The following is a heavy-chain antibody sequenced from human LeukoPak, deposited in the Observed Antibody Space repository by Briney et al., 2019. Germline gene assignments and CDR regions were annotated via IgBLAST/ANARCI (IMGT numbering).Heavy chain of an antibody. J-gene: IGHJ4*02. D-gene: IGHD1-14*01. CDR2: ISSSSTTI. V-gene: IGHV3-48*04. CDR3: ARARTTSINY. CDR1: GFTFSSYS. Sequence: GGSLRLSCAASGFTFSSYSMMWVRQAPGKGLEWVSYISSSSTTIHYADSVKGRFTISRDNAKNSLYLQMNSLRAEDTAVYCCARARTTSINYWGQGTLVTVSS.